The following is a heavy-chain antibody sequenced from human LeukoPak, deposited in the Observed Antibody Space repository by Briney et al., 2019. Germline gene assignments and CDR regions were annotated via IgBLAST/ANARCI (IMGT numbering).Heavy chain of an antibody. D-gene: IGHD2-2*01. Sequence: PSETLSLTCTVSGGSISRSSYYWGWVRQPPGKGLEWIGSIYYSGSTYYNPSLKSRVTISVDTSKNQFSLILNSVTAADTAVYYCARLCSSTSCPFDYWGQGTLVTVSS. CDR2: IYYSGST. CDR1: GGSISRSSYY. CDR3: ARLCSSTSCPFDY. J-gene: IGHJ4*02. V-gene: IGHV4-39*01.